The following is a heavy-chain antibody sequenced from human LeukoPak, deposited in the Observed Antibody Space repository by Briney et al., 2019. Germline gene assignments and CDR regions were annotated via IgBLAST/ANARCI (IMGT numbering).Heavy chain of an antibody. CDR2: IYYSGST. CDR3: ARGAAADALFYPVFDY. CDR1: GGSISSYY. J-gene: IGHJ4*02. Sequence: SETLSLTCTVSGGSISSYYWSWIRQPPGKALEWIGYIYYSGSTNYNPSLKSRVTISVDTSKNQFSLKLSSVTAADTAVYYCARGAAADALFYPVFDYWGQGTLVTVSS. V-gene: IGHV4-59*08. D-gene: IGHD6-13*01.